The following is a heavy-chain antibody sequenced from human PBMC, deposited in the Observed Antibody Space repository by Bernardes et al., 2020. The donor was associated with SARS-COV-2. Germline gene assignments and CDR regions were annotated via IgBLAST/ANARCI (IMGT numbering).Heavy chain of an antibody. CDR3: ARLDQLLFEMEVGPYYYGMDV. Sequence: ASVKVSCKASGYTFTSYGISWVRQAPGQGLEWMGWISAYNGNTNYAQKLQGRVTMTTDTSTSTAYMELRSLRSDDTAVYYCARLDQLLFEMEVGPYYYGMDVWGQGTTVNVSS. D-gene: IGHD2-2*01. J-gene: IGHJ6*02. V-gene: IGHV1-18*01. CDR2: ISAYNGNT. CDR1: GYTFTSYG.